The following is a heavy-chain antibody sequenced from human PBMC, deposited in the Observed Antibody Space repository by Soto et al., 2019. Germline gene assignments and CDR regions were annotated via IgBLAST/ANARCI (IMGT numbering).Heavy chain of an antibody. V-gene: IGHV1-18*01. CDR3: ATQPYSGDWPEGNYFDY. J-gene: IGHJ4*02. D-gene: IGHD6-19*01. CDR2: ISPYSGNT. CDR1: LYTFTNYG. Sequence: QVQLVQSRAEVKKPGASVKVSCKTSLYTFTNYGFSWVRQAPGQGLEWMGWISPYSGNTNYAQKLQGRVTLTTDTSTTTAYLELRSLISDDTAVYYCATQPYSGDWPEGNYFDYWGQGTLVTVSS.